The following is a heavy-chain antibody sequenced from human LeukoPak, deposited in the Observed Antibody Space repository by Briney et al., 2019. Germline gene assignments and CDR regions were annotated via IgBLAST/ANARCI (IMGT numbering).Heavy chain of an antibody. CDR2: ISSSSSYI. V-gene: IGHV3-21*01. CDR1: GFTFSSYS. CDR3: ARDRIVVVPAALVFDP. J-gene: IGHJ5*02. D-gene: IGHD2-2*01. Sequence: GGSLRLSCAASGFTFSSYSMNWVRQAPGKGLEWVSSISSSSSYIYYADSVKGRFTISRDNAKNSLYLQMNSLRAEDTAVYYCARDRIVVVPAALVFDPWGQGTLVTVSS.